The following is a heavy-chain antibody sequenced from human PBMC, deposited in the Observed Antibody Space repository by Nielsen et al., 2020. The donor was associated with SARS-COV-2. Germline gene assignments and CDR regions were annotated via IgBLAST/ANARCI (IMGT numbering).Heavy chain of an antibody. CDR2: INAGNGNT. V-gene: IGHV1-3*01. Sequence: WVRQAPGHRLEWMGWINAGNGNTKYSQKFQGRVTITRDTSASTAYMELSSLRSEDTAVYYCARDHQLVLSGIYYYYYGMDVWGQGTTVTVSS. D-gene: IGHD6-13*01. CDR3: ARDHQLVLSGIYYYYYGMDV. J-gene: IGHJ6*02.